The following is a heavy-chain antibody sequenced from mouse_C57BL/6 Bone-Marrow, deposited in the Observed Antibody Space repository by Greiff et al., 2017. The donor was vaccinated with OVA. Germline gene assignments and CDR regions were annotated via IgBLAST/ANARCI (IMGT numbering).Heavy chain of an antibody. CDR3: ASSHLL. CDR2: INPNNGGT. V-gene: IGHV1-26*01. J-gene: IGHJ3*02. D-gene: IGHD2-1*01. CDR1: GYTFTDYY. Sequence: VQLQQSGPELVKPGASVKISCKASGYTFTDYYMNWVKQSHGKSLEWIGDINPNNGGTSYNQKFKGKATLTVDKSSSTAYMELRSLTSEDSAVYYCASSHLLWGQGTLVTVSA.